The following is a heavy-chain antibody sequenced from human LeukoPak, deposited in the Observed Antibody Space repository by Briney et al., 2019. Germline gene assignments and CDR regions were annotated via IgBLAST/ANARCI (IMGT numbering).Heavy chain of an antibody. CDR3: ARGGYGDYAFDY. V-gene: IGHV4-31*03. CDR2: IYNSGST. J-gene: IGHJ4*02. Sequence: PSETLSLTCTVSGGVISSGGYYWSLIRQHPGKGLEWIGYIYNSGSTYYNPSLKSRVSISVDTSKNQFSLKLSSVTAADTAVYYCARGGYGDYAFDYWGQGTLVTVSS. D-gene: IGHD4-17*01. CDR1: GGVISSGGYY.